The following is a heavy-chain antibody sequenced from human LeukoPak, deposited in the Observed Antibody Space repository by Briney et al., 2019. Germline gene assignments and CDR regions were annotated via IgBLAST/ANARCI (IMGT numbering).Heavy chain of an antibody. J-gene: IGHJ5*02. CDR2: IYYSGST. Sequence: SETLSLTCTVSGDSIRSYYWSWVRQPPGKGLEWIGYIYYSGSTNYNPSLKSRVTISVDTSKNQFSLKLSSVTAADTAVYYCARDRDSSSWTGFDPWGQGTLVTVSS. D-gene: IGHD6-13*01. V-gene: IGHV4-59*01. CDR3: ARDRDSSSWTGFDP. CDR1: GDSIRSYY.